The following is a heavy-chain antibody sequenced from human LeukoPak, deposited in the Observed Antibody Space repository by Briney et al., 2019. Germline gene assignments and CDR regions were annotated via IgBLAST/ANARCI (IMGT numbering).Heavy chain of an antibody. Sequence: ASVKVSCKASGYSFTGYYLHWVRQAPGAGLEWIGRISPDSGATHYAQNLQGRVTLTRDTSLTTAYMELSGLTSDDTAVYFCARVRRPTNTGWFWGELDYWGQGTLVSVSS. CDR2: ISPDSGAT. CDR3: ARVRRPTNTGWFWGELDY. V-gene: IGHV1-2*06. J-gene: IGHJ4*02. D-gene: IGHD6-19*01. CDR1: GYSFTGYY.